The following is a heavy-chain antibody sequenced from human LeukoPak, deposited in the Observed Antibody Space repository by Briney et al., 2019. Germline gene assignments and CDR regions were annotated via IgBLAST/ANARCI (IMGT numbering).Heavy chain of an antibody. CDR2: ISGSGGST. CDR1: GFTFSSYA. Sequence: GGSLRLSCAASGFTFSSYAMSWVRQAPGKGLEWVSAISGSGGSTYYADSVKGRFTIPRDNSKNTLYLQMNSLRAEDTAVYYCAKSDGDYVWYYYFDYWGQGTLVTVSS. V-gene: IGHV3-23*01. CDR3: AKSDGDYVWYYYFDY. J-gene: IGHJ4*02. D-gene: IGHD4-17*01.